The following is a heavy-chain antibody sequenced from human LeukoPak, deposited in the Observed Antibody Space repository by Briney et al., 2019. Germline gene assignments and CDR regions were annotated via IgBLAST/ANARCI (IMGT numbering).Heavy chain of an antibody. CDR1: GVSISSYY. CDR2: ISYSGST. V-gene: IGHV4-59*01. D-gene: IGHD1-26*01. Sequence: SETLSLTCTVSGVSISSYYWSWIRQPPGKGLEWIGYISYSGSTNYNPSLKSRVTISVDTSRNQFSLKLSSVTPADTAVYYCARAPAWDLLSLAYFDYWGQGTLVTVSS. J-gene: IGHJ4*02. CDR3: ARAPAWDLLSLAYFDY.